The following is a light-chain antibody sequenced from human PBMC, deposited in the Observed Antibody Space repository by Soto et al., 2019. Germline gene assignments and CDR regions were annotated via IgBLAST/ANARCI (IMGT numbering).Light chain of an antibody. J-gene: IGKJ4*01. Sequence: ENVLTQFPVTLSLSPGERATLSCRASQNAHTSLAWYRQKPGQAPRLLIYDAFKRAAGIPARFSGSGSGTDFTLTISSLEPEDSGIYYCQDRSNWPLFTFGGG. CDR1: QNAHTS. V-gene: IGKV3-11*01. CDR3: QDRSNWPLFT. CDR2: DAF.